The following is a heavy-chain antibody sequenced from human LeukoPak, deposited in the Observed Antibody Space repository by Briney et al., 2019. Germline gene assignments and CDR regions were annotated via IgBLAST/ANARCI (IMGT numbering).Heavy chain of an antibody. CDR2: IKQDGSEK. D-gene: IGHD1-26*01. J-gene: IGHJ4*02. Sequence: GGSLRLSCAASGFTFSSYWMSWVRQAPGKGLEWVANIKQDGSEKYYVDSVKGRFTISRDNSKNTLYLQMNSLRAEDTAVYYCAKDLIEGSWPQPLIFWGQGTLVTVSS. V-gene: IGHV3-7*01. CDR3: AKDLIEGSWPQPLIF. CDR1: GFTFSSYW.